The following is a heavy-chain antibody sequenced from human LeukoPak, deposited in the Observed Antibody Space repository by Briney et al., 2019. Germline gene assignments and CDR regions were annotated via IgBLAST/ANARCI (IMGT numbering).Heavy chain of an antibody. CDR2: MNPNSGNT. CDR3: ARDLRRGSSSWYASGGDY. CDR1: GGTFSNYA. D-gene: IGHD6-13*01. Sequence: ASVKVSCKASGGTFSNYAINWVRQATGQGLEWMGWMNPNSGNTGYAQKFQGRVTMTTDTSTSTAYMELRSLRSDDTAVYYCARDLRRGSSSWYASGGDYWGQGTLVTVSS. J-gene: IGHJ4*02. V-gene: IGHV1-8*02.